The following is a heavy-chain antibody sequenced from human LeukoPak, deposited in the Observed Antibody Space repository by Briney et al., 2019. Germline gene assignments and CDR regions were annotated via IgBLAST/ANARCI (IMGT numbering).Heavy chain of an antibody. J-gene: IGHJ4*02. CDR3: TRYGDYPFDY. Sequence: GGSLKLSCAASGFTFSDSGMHWVRQASGKGLEWVGRIRSKANSYATAYAASVKGRFTISRDDSKNTAYLQMDSLKTEDTAVYYCTRYGDYPFDYWGQGTLVTVSS. CDR1: GFTFSDSG. V-gene: IGHV3-73*01. D-gene: IGHD2-21*01. CDR2: IRSKANSYAT.